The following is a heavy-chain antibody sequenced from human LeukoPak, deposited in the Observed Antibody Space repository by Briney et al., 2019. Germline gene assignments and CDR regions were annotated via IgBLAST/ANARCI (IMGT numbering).Heavy chain of an antibody. CDR2: INHSGST. Sequence: SETLSLTCAVYGGSFSGYYWSWIRQPPGKGLEWIGEINHSGSTNYNPSLKSRVTISVDTSKNQFSLKLSSVTAADTALYYCARGVTGGTYYYYYYMDVWGKGTTVTISS. V-gene: IGHV4-34*01. CDR3: ARGVTGGTYYYYYYMDV. J-gene: IGHJ6*03. D-gene: IGHD1-26*01. CDR1: GGSFSGYY.